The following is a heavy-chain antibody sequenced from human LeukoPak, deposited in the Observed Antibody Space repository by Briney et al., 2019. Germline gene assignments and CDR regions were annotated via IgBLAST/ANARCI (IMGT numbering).Heavy chain of an antibody. J-gene: IGHJ4*02. CDR2: INHSGST. CDR3: ASRKGPVAPSR. CDR1: GGSFSGYY. V-gene: IGHV4-34*01. Sequence: SETLSLTCAVYGGSFSGYYWSWIRQPPGKGLEWIGEINHSGSTNYNPSLKSRVTISADTSKNQFSLKLSPVTAADTAVYYCASRKGPVAPSRWGQGTLVTVSS. D-gene: IGHD6-19*01.